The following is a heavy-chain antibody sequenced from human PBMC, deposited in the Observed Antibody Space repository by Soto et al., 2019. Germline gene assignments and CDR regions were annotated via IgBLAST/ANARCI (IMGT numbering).Heavy chain of an antibody. CDR3: ARESGSHYYYYGMDV. D-gene: IGHD1-26*01. Sequence: ASVKVSCKASGYTFTGYYMHWVRQAPGQGLEWMGWINPNSGGTNYAQKFQGWVTMTRDTSISTAYMELSRLRSDDTAVYYCARESGSHYYYYGMDVWGQGTTVTVSS. J-gene: IGHJ6*02. CDR2: INPNSGGT. CDR1: GYTFTGYY. V-gene: IGHV1-2*04.